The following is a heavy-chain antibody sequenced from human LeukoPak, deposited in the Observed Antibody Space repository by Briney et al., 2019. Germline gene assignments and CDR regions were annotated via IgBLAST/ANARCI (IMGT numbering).Heavy chain of an antibody. J-gene: IGHJ6*03. V-gene: IGHV4-59*01. D-gene: IGHD6-6*01. CDR3: ARERSSSQNYYYYTDV. Sequence: SEPLSLPFTVPGGSISSYYWSRIRPPPGNGLEWIGYIYYSGSTNYNPSLKSRVTISVDTSKNQFSLKLSSVTAADTAVYYCARERSSSQNYYYYTDVWGKGTTVTVSS. CDR1: GGSISSYY. CDR2: IYYSGST.